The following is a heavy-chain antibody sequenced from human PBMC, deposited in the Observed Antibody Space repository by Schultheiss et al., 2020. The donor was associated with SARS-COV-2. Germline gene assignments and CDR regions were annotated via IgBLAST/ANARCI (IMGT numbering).Heavy chain of an antibody. V-gene: IGHV4-59*12. CDR3: ARDNGGSYPYYYYYGMDV. Sequence: GSLRLSCSVSGASISAYYWSWIRQHPGKGLEWIGYIYYSGSTNYNPSLKSRVTMSVDTSKNQFSLKLSSVTAADTAVYYCARDNGGSYPYYYYYGMDVWGQGTTVTVSS. D-gene: IGHD1-26*01. CDR1: GASISAYY. CDR2: IYYSGST. J-gene: IGHJ6*02.